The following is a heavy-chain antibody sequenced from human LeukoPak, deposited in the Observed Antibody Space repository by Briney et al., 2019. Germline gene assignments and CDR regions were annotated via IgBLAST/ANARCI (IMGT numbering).Heavy chain of an antibody. D-gene: IGHD1-20*01. Sequence: GGSLRLSCAASGFFFSSYGMHWVRLAPGKGLEWVALIWYDGSNKYYADSVKGRFTISRDNSKNTLSLQMNSLRAEDTAVYYCARAHYNWNEPPFDSWGQGTLVTVSS. V-gene: IGHV3-33*01. CDR3: ARAHYNWNEPPFDS. CDR1: GFFFSSYG. CDR2: IWYDGSNK. J-gene: IGHJ4*02.